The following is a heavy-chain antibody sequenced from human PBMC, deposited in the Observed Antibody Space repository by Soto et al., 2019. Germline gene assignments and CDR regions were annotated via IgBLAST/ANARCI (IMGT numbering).Heavy chain of an antibody. CDR3: ARGRVVAAHWYFDL. V-gene: IGHV4-31*03. D-gene: IGHD2-15*01. J-gene: IGHJ2*01. CDR1: GGSISSGDSY. Sequence: QVQLQESGPGLVKPSQTLSLTCTVSGGSISSGDSYWGWIRQHPGKGLEWIGYIYYSGTSYYYNPSLKGRVTISVDTSKNQFSLKLSSVTAADTAVYYCARGRVVAAHWYFDLWGRGTLVTVSS. CDR2: IYYSGTSY.